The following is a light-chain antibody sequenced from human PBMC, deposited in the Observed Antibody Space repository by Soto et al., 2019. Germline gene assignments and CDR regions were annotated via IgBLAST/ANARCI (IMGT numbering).Light chain of an antibody. Sequence: QSALTQPASVSGSPGQSITISCTGTSSDVGGYNYVSWYQQHPGKAPKLMIYEVSNRPSGVSNRFSGSKSGNTASLTISGLQAEDEADYYCSSSTSSSTLGVFVGGTKLTVL. V-gene: IGLV2-14*01. CDR3: SSSTSSSTLGV. J-gene: IGLJ3*02. CDR2: EVS. CDR1: SSDVGGYNY.